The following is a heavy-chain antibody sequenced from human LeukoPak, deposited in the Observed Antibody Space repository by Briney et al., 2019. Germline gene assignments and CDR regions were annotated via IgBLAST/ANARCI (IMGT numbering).Heavy chain of an antibody. CDR2: ICGSGGST. CDR3: AKDIGIAVAGRDEYFQH. D-gene: IGHD6-19*01. J-gene: IGHJ1*01. CDR1: GFTFSSYA. V-gene: IGHV3-23*01. Sequence: GGSLRLSCAASGFTFSSYAMSWVRQAPGKGLEWVSAICGSGGSTYYADSVKGRFTISRDNSKNTLYLQMNSLRAEDTAVYYCAKDIGIAVAGRDEYFQHWGQGTLVTVSS.